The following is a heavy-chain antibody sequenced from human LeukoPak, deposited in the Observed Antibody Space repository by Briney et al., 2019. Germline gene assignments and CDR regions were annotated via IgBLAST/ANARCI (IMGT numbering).Heavy chain of an antibody. J-gene: IGHJ4*02. CDR1: GFTFSSHG. V-gene: IGHV3-23*01. Sequence: PGGSLRLSCAASGFTFSSHGMNWVRQAPGKGLEWVSGISPNGVITYYADSVKGRFTISRDNSKGTVYLQMNSLRPEDTAVYYCARAWRGDYGILTGFDYWGQGTLVTVSS. CDR2: ISPNGVIT. CDR3: ARAWRGDYGILTGFDY. D-gene: IGHD3-9*01.